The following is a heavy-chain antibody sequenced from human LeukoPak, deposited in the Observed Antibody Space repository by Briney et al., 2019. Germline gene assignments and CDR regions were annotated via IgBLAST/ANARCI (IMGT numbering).Heavy chain of an antibody. CDR1: GGSISSYY. V-gene: IGHV4-59*01. Sequence: SETLSLTCTVSGGSISSYYWSWIRQPPEKGLEWIGYIYYSGSTNYNPSLKSRVTISVDTSKNQFSLKLSSVTAADTAVYYCARDRRDGTVDYWGQGTLVTVSS. D-gene: IGHD5-24*01. CDR3: ARDRRDGTVDY. CDR2: IYYSGST. J-gene: IGHJ4*02.